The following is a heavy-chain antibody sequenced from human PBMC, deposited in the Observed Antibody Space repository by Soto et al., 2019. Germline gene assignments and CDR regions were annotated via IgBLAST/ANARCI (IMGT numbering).Heavy chain of an antibody. CDR1: GYTFTSYA. CDR3: ARDGGQYQLLSYFDY. Sequence: ASVKVSCKASGYTFTSYAMHWVRQAPGQRLEWMGWINAGNGNTKYSQKFQGRVTITRDTSASTAYMELSSLRSEDTAVYYCARDGGQYQLLSYFDYWGQGTLVTVSS. D-gene: IGHD2-2*01. V-gene: IGHV1-3*01. J-gene: IGHJ4*02. CDR2: INAGNGNT.